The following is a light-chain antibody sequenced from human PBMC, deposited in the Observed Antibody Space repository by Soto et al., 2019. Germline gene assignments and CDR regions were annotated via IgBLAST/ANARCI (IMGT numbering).Light chain of an antibody. V-gene: IGKV1-5*03. CDR2: KAS. Sequence: DIQMTQSPSTLSGSVGDRVTITCRASQTISSWLAWYQQKPGKAPKLRIYKASTLKSGVPSRFSGSGSGTELTITISSLQPDDCETYYCQHYNSYSEAFGQGTKVDIK. CDR3: QHYNSYSEA. J-gene: IGKJ1*01. CDR1: QTISSW.